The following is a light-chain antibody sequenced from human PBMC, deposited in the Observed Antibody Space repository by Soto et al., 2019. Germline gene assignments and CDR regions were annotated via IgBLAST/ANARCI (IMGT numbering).Light chain of an antibody. Sequence: QSALTQPASVSGSPGQSITISCTGTSSDVGAYNYVSWYQQHPGKAPKRMIFEVSDRPSGVSNRFSGSKSGNTASLTIYGLQAEDEADYYCSSYTSSNTLVFGGGTKLTVL. V-gene: IGLV2-14*01. J-gene: IGLJ2*01. CDR1: SSDVGAYNY. CDR2: EVS. CDR3: SSYTSSNTLV.